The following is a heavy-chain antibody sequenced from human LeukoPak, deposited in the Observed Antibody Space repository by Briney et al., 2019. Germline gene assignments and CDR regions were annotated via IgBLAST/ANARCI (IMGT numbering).Heavy chain of an antibody. CDR1: GYTFTSYD. D-gene: IGHD6-6*01. V-gene: IGHV1-69*13. CDR3: ASPGVHSSSPDY. J-gene: IGHJ4*02. CDR2: IIPIFGTA. Sequence: AASVKVSCKASGYTFTSYDINWMRQAPGQGLEWMGGIIPIFGTANYAQKFQGRVTITADESTSTAYMELSSLRSEDTAVYYCASPGVHSSSPDYWGQGTLVTVSS.